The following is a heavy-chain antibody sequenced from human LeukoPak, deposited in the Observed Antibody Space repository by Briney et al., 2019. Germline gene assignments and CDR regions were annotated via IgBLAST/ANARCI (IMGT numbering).Heavy chain of an antibody. V-gene: IGHV3-72*01. D-gene: IGHD1-26*01. CDR3: TRLVGAND. J-gene: IGHJ4*02. CDR1: GFTFSDHA. CDR2: IRNKANSYTT. Sequence: GRSLRLSCATSGFTFSDHAMDWGRQAPGKGLEWVGRIRNKANSYTTEYAASVQGRFTVSRDDSKNSLYLQMNSMKTEDTAVYYCTRLVGANDWGQGTLVTVSS.